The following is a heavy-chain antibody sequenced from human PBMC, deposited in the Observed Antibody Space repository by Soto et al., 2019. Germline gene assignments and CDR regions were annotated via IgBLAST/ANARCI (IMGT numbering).Heavy chain of an antibody. CDR1: GFTFSGYA. J-gene: IGHJ6*02. D-gene: IGHD3-10*01. Sequence: QPGGSLRLSCAASGFTFSGYAMTWVRQAPGKGLEWVSGISGSGANIYYADSVKGRFTISRDNSKNTLYLQMNSLRAEDTAVYSCARRTSYGSGSYMYYYYGLDVWGQGTTVTVS. CDR2: ISGSGANI. V-gene: IGHV3-23*01. CDR3: ARRTSYGSGSYMYYYYGLDV.